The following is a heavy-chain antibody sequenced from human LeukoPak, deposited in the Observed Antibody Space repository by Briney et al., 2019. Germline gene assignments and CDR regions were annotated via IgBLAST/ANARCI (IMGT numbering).Heavy chain of an antibody. CDR1: GFTFSSYA. J-gene: IGHJ4*02. CDR3: AKARVLHYYGSGSVIGPFDY. CDR2: ISGSGGST. V-gene: IGHV3-23*01. D-gene: IGHD3-10*01. Sequence: PGGSLRLSCAAPGFTFSSYAMSWVRQAPGKGLEWVSAISGSGGSTYYADSVKGRFTISRDNSKNTLYLQMNSLRAEDTAVYYCAKARVLHYYGSGSVIGPFDYWGQGTLVTVSS.